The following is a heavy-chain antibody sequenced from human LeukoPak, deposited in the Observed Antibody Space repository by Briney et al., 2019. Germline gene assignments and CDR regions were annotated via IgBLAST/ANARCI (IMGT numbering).Heavy chain of an antibody. CDR1: GFTFSSYS. V-gene: IGHV3-21*01. J-gene: IGHJ5*02. CDR2: IISSSSYI. Sequence: GSLRLSCAASGFTFSSYSMNWVRPAPGKGLEWVSSIISSSSYIYYADSVKGRFTISRDNAKNSLYLQMNSLRAEDTAVYYCARDRGGYYDFWSGFNWFDPWGQGTLVTVSS. D-gene: IGHD3-3*01. CDR3: ARDRGGYYDFWSGFNWFDP.